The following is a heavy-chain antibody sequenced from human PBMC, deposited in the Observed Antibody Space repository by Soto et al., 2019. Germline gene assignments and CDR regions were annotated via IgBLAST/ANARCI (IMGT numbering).Heavy chain of an antibody. J-gene: IGHJ6*04. CDR3: SRRTKSESHYYYGMDV. V-gene: IGHV5-10-1*01. CDR2: IDPSDSYT. Sequence: GESLKISCKGSEYIFANYWITWVRQMPGKGLEWIGRIDPSDSYTNYNPSFQGHVTISADKSISTAYLQWSSLKASDTDMYYWSRRTKSESHYYYGMDVWGKGTTVTVAS. CDR1: EYIFANYW.